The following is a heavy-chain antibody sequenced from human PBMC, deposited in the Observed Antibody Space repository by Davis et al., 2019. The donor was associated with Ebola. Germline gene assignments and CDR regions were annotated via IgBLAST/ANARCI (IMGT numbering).Heavy chain of an antibody. CDR2: IIPIFGTA. CDR3: ASGVLRYVACSGDGMDV. V-gene: IGHV1-69*06. Sequence: SVPVSCKASGATFSSYAISWVRQAPGQGLEWMGGIIPIFGTANYAQKFQGRVTITADKSTSTAYMELSSLRSEDTAVYYCASGVLRYVACSGDGMDVWGQGTTVTVSS. CDR1: GATFSSYA. J-gene: IGHJ6*02. D-gene: IGHD3-9*01.